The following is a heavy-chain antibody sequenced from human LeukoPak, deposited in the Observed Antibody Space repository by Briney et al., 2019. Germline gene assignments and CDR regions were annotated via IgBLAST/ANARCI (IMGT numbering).Heavy chain of an antibody. CDR1: GYSISSGYY. V-gene: IGHV4-38-2*02. D-gene: IGHD3-9*01. J-gene: IGHJ5*02. CDR2: IYHNGST. CDR3: ARELSNYDILTGYYISDWFDP. Sequence: PSETLSLTCTVSGYSISSGYYWGWIRQPPGKGLEWIGNIYHNGSTYYNPPLKSRVTISVDTSKNQFSLKLTSVTAADTAVYYCARELSNYDILTGYYISDWFDPWGQGTLVTVSS.